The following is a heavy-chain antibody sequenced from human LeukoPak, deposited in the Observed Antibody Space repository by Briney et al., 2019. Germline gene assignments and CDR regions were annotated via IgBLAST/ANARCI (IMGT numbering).Heavy chain of an antibody. CDR2: IYYSGST. D-gene: IGHD2-2*01. CDR1: GGSISSSSYY. V-gene: IGHV4-39*07. J-gene: IGHJ4*02. Sequence: SPSETLSLTCTVSGGSISSSSYYWGWIRQPPGKGLEWIGSIYYSGSTYYNPSLKSRVTISVDTSKNQFSLKLSSVTAADTAVYYCAREGVPGYFFDYWGQGTLVTVSS. CDR3: AREGVPGYFFDY.